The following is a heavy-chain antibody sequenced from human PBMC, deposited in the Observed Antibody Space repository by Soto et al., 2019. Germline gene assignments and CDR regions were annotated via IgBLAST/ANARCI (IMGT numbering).Heavy chain of an antibody. CDR3: ARFPVRKYYRAGSYQNYYFGMDV. CDR1: GWSFNDDY. V-gene: IGHV4-34*01. J-gene: IGHJ6*02. D-gene: IGHD3-10*01. CDR2: INDSGST. Sequence: PSETLSLTSAVEGWSFNDDYWSWIRQSPGKGLEWIGEINDSGSTKYNPSLKSRVTISVDRSKSQFSLNLSSVTAADTAIYFCARFPVRKYYRAGSYQNYYFGMDVWGQGTTVTVSS.